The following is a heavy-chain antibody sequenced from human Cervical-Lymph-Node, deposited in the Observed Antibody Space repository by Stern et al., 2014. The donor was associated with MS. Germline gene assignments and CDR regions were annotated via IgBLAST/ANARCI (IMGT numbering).Heavy chain of an antibody. D-gene: IGHD5-24*01. J-gene: IGHJ4*02. CDR3: ARSRDAYSPLAY. V-gene: IGHV4-59*01. CDR2: IYYSGST. Sequence: KESGPGLVKPSETLSLTCTVSGGSISGYDCSWIRQPPGKGLEWIGHIYYSGSTNYMPSLKSRVSISIDTPKNQFSLKLSSVTAADPAVYYCARSRDAYSPLAYWGQGALVTVSS. CDR1: GGSISGYD.